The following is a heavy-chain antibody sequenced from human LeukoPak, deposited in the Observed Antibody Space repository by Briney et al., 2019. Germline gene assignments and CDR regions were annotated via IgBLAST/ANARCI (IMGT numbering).Heavy chain of an antibody. CDR1: GGTFSSYA. V-gene: IGHV1-69*05. D-gene: IGHD2-15*01. CDR3: ARGAPDCSGGSCYRRDYYYYMDV. J-gene: IGHJ6*03. CDR2: IIPIFGTA. Sequence: SVRVSCKASGGTFSSYAISWVRQAPGQGLEWMGGIIPIFGTANYAQKFQGRVTITTDESTSTAYMELSSLRSEDTAVYYCARGAPDCSGGSCYRRDYYYYMDVWGKGTTVTVSS.